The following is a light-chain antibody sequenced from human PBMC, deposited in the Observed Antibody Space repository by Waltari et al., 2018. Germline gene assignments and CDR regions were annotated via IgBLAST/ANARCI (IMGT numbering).Light chain of an antibody. V-gene: IGKV2-28*01. Sequence: DIVMTQSPLSLSVIPGAPASISCRSSQSLLNSNGYTYLDWYLQKPGQSPQLLIYLGSYRASGVPDRFSGSGSGTDFTLKISRVEAEDVGVYYCMQALETIFTFGPGTKVDIK. CDR3: MQALETIFT. CDR2: LGS. CDR1: QSLLNSNGYTY. J-gene: IGKJ3*01.